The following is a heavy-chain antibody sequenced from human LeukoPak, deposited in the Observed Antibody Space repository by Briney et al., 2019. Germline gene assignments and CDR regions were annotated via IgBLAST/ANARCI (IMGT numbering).Heavy chain of an antibody. Sequence: SETLSLTCTVSGYSISSGYFWGWIRQPPGKGLEWIGSIYHSGSTSYNPSLKSRLTISVDTSKNQFSLRLSSVTAADTAIYYCARRDVWTFDYWGQGTLVTVSS. J-gene: IGHJ4*02. CDR1: GYSISSGYF. CDR3: ARRDVWTFDY. CDR2: IYHSGST. D-gene: IGHD2-21*01. V-gene: IGHV4-38-2*02.